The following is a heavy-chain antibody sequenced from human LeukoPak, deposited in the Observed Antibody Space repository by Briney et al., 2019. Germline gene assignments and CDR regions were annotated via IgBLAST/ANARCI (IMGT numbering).Heavy chain of an antibody. J-gene: IGHJ4*02. Sequence: SETLSLTCTVSGYSISSGYYRGWIRQPPGKGLEWIGSIYHSGSTYYNPSLKSRVTISVDMSKNQFSLKLSSVTAADTAVYYCARGGTLRWYTNWGQGTLVTVSS. V-gene: IGHV4-38-2*02. CDR2: IYHSGST. CDR1: GYSISSGYY. D-gene: IGHD4-23*01. CDR3: ARGGTLRWYTN.